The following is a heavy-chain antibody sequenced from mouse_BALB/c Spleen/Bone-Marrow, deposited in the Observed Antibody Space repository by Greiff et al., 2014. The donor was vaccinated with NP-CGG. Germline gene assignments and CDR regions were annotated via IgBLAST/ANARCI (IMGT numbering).Heavy chain of an antibody. CDR1: GFTFSDFY. CDR3: ARSGERYGAMDY. CDR2: ISNGGTYT. J-gene: IGHJ4*01. D-gene: IGHD1-1*02. V-gene: IGHV5-4*02. Sequence: EVQLVESGGGFVKPGGSLKLSCAASGFTFSDFYMFWFRQTPEKRLEWVATISNGGTYTYYPDSVKGRFTISRDNAKNNLHLQMSSLKSEDTAMYYCARSGERYGAMDYWGQGTSVTVTS.